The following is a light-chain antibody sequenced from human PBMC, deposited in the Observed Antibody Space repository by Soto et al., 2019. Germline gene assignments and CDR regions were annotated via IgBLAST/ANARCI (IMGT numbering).Light chain of an antibody. CDR1: SSDGGGYNY. J-gene: IGLJ2*01. CDR3: SSYTDSSTVV. CDR2: EVS. Sequence: QSVLTQPASGSGSPGQSITISCTGTSSDGGGYNYVSWYQHYPGKAPKLMIYEVSNRPSGVSNRFSGSKSGNTASLTISGLQADDEAYYSCSSYTDSSTVVFGGGTKGTVL. V-gene: IGLV2-14*01.